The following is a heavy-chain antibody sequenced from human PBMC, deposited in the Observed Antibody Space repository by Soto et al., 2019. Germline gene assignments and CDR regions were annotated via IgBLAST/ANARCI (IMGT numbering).Heavy chain of an antibody. CDR2: ISGSGGST. V-gene: IGHV3-23*01. CDR1: GFTFSSYA. Sequence: EVQLLESGGGLVQPGGSLRLSCAASGFTFSSYAMSWVRQAPGKGLEWVSAISGSGGSTYYADSVKGRFTISRDNSKNTLYLQMKSLRAEDTAVYYCAKVPRHYYDSSGYNDYWGQGTLVTVSS. D-gene: IGHD3-22*01. J-gene: IGHJ4*02. CDR3: AKVPRHYYDSSGYNDY.